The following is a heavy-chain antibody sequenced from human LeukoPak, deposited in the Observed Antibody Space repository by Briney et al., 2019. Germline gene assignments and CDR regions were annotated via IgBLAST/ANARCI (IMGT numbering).Heavy chain of an antibody. J-gene: IGHJ4*02. CDR3: ARAGRMVRGMGY. D-gene: IGHD3-10*01. CDR1: GYTFTSYD. V-gene: IGHV1-8*01. Sequence: ASVKVSCKASGYTFTSYDINWVRQATGQGLEWMGWMNPNSGNTGYAQKFQGRVTMTRNTSISTAYMELSSLRSEDTAVYYCARAGRMVRGMGYWGQGTLVTVSS. CDR2: MNPNSGNT.